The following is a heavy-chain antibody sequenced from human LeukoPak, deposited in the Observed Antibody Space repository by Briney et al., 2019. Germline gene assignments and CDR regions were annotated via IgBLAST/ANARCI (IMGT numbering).Heavy chain of an antibody. CDR3: ARGLYDSSGPLDY. Sequence: PGGSLRLSCAASGFTFSSYEMNWVRQAPGKGLEWVSYISSSGSTKHYADSVKGRLTISRDNAKNSLYLQVSSLRAEDTAVYYCARGLYDSSGPLDYWGQGTLVTVSS. D-gene: IGHD3-22*01. V-gene: IGHV3-48*03. CDR2: ISSSGSTK. J-gene: IGHJ4*02. CDR1: GFTFSSYE.